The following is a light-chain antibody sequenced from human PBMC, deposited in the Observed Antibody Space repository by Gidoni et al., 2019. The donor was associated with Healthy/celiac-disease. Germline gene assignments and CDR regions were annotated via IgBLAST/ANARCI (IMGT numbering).Light chain of an antibody. J-gene: IGKJ4*01. CDR1: QSISSW. Sequence: DIQMTQSPSTLSASVGDRVTITCRASQSISSWLAWYQQKPGKAPKLLIYTASSVESGVPSRFSGSGSGTEFTLTISSLQHDDFATYYCQQYNSYLLTFGGGTKVEIK. V-gene: IGKV1-5*03. CDR3: QQYNSYLLT. CDR2: TAS.